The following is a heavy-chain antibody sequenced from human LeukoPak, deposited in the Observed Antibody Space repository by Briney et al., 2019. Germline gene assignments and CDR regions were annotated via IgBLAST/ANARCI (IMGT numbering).Heavy chain of an antibody. V-gene: IGHV4-4*07. CDR3: ARGLRYYGSGSPDY. CDR2: IYTSGST. Sequence: SETLSLTCTVSGGSIRSYSWSWIRQPAGKGLEWIGRIYTSGSTNYNPSLKSRVTISVDTSKNQFSLKLSSVTAADTAVYYCARGLRYYGSGSPDYWGQGTLVTVSS. D-gene: IGHD3-10*01. J-gene: IGHJ4*02. CDR1: GGSIRSYS.